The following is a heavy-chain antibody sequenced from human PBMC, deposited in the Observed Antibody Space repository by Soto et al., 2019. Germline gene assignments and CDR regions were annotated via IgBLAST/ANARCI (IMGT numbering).Heavy chain of an antibody. CDR2: ISYDGSNK. Sequence: QVQLVESGGGVVQPGRSLRLSCAASGFTFSSYGMHWVRQAPGKGLEWVAVISYDGSNKYYADSVKGRFTISRDNSKNTLYLQMNSLRAEDTAVYYCAIDRQDIVVVVAATPFHFQHWCQGTLVTVSS. V-gene: IGHV3-30*03. CDR1: GFTFSSYG. J-gene: IGHJ1*01. D-gene: IGHD2-15*01. CDR3: AIDRQDIVVVVAATPFHFQH.